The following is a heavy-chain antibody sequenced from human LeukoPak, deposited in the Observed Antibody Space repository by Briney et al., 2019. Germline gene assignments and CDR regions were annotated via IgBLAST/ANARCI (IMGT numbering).Heavy chain of an antibody. CDR3: TARRLPFFDC. CDR1: GFTFSDAW. D-gene: IGHD4-11*01. V-gene: IGHV3-15*01. CDR2: IKSKTDGGTT. J-gene: IGHJ4*02. Sequence: GGSLRLSCAASGFTFSDAWMYWVRQAPGNGLEWVGHIKSKTDGGTTDYAAPVKGRFTISRDDSKNTLYLHMNSLKTEDTAVYYCTARRLPFFDCWGQGALVTVSS.